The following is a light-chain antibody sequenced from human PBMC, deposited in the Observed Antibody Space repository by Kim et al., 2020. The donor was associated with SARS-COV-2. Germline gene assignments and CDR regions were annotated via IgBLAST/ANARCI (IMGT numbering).Light chain of an antibody. CDR3: QSYDISNEI. CDR2: EDT. Sequence: GNQVTIACTRTSGNMADNEVQWYQQRPGGATTIVIYEDTERPSGFPDRFSGSIDTSSSSAYLAISGLKTEDEADYYCQSYDISNEIFGGGTKLTVL. CDR1: SGNMADNE. V-gene: IGLV6-57*03. J-gene: IGLJ2*01.